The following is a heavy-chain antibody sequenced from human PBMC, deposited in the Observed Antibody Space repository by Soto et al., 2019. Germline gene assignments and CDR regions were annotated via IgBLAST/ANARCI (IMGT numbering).Heavy chain of an antibody. CDR2: ISGNSGKT. Sequence: EGALSLSCTESGFTFSSYAMSWVRQAPGKELEWVSTISGNSGKTNYAESVKGRFSISRDNSKNTVHLQLDSLRAEDTAVYFCAQLGFVLMERYYFNQWGHGTLVTVSS. CDR3: AQLGFVLMERYYFNQ. CDR1: GFTFSSYA. J-gene: IGHJ4*01. D-gene: IGHD2-8*01. V-gene: IGHV3-23*01.